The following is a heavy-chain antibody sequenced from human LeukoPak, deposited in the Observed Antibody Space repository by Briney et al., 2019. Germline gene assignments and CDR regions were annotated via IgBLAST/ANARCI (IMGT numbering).Heavy chain of an antibody. CDR3: ATANDPYSGYDPKYYFDY. D-gene: IGHD5-12*01. CDR1: GYTLTELS. J-gene: IGHJ4*02. Sequence: ASVKVSCKVSGYTLTELSMHWVRQAPGKGLEWMGGFDPEDGETIYAQKFQGRVTMTEDTSTDTAYMELSSLRSEDTAVYYCATANDPYSGYDPKYYFDYWGQGTLVTVSS. CDR2: FDPEDGET. V-gene: IGHV1-24*01.